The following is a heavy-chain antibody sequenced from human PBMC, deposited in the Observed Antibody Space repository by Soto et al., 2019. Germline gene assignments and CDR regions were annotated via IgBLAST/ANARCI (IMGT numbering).Heavy chain of an antibody. J-gene: IGHJ5*02. CDR3: ARTEQIAAAGGWFDP. Sequence: LSLTCAVSGGSISSGGYYWSWIRQHPGKGLEWIGYIYYSGSTYYNPSLKSRVTISVDTSKNQFSLKLSSVTAADTAVYYCARTEQIAAAGGWFDPWGQGTLVTVSS. CDR1: GGSISSGGYY. CDR2: IYYSGST. D-gene: IGHD6-13*01. V-gene: IGHV4-31*11.